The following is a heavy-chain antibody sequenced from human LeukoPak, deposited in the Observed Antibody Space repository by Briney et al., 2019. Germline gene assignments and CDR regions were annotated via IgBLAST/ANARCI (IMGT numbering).Heavy chain of an antibody. CDR1: GFTFNSYA. Sequence: PGGSVRLSCAASGFTFNSYAMSWVRQAPGKGLEWVAGISACDGNTYYADSLKGRFTISRDNSKNTVFLEMNSLRSDDTALYYCAKGSYYDNSGYYYFHYWGQGTLLTVP. CDR3: AKGSYYDNSGYYYFHY. J-gene: IGHJ4*02. V-gene: IGHV3-23*01. D-gene: IGHD3-22*01. CDR2: ISACDGNT.